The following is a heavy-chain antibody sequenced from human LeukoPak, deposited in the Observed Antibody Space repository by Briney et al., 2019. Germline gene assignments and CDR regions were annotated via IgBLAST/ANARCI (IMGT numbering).Heavy chain of an antibody. Sequence: ASVKVSCKASGGTFSSYAISWVRQAPGQGLEWMGRIIPIFGIANYAQKFQGRATITADKSTSTAYMELSSLRSEDTAVYYCARDLTAPNRPHYYDSSGLDYWGQGTLVTVSS. CDR1: GGTFSSYA. J-gene: IGHJ4*02. V-gene: IGHV1-69*04. CDR2: IIPIFGIA. CDR3: ARDLTAPNRPHYYDSSGLDY. D-gene: IGHD3-22*01.